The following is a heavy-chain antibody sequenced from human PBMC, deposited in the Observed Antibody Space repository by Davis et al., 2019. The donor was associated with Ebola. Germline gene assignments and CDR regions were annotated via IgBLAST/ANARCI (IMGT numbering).Heavy chain of an antibody. CDR1: GFTFDDYA. J-gene: IGHJ4*02. CDR2: ISWNSGSI. V-gene: IGHV3-9*01. D-gene: IGHD3-10*01. CDR3: AKDSSYYGSGSYSDY. Sequence: PGGSLRLSCAASGFTFDDYAMHWVRQAPGKGLEWVSGISWNSGSIGYADSVKGRFTISRDNAKNSLYLQMNSLRAEDTALYYCAKDSSYYGSGSYSDYWGQGTLVTVSS.